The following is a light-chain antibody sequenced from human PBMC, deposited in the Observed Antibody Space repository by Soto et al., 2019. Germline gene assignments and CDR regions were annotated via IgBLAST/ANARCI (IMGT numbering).Light chain of an antibody. CDR3: QQYATSPLT. J-gene: IGKJ4*01. CDR2: GAL. Sequence: TQPRPTPPWSPVERATLSCRASQSVSSNLAWYQQKPGQAPRLLIYGALSRATGIPDRFSGSGSGTDFTLTISRLEPEDFALYYCQQYATSPLTFGGGTKVDIK. CDR1: QSVSSN. V-gene: IGKV3-20*01.